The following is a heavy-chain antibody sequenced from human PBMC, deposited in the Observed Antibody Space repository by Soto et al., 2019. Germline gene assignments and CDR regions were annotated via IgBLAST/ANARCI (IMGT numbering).Heavy chain of an antibody. D-gene: IGHD5-18*01. CDR1: GGCISSGDYS. CDR3: AREGGLPKGGFDY. V-gene: IGHV4-30-2*01. CDR2: IYHSGST. Sequence: QLQLQESGSGLVKPSQTLSHTCAVTGGCISSGDYSWSWIRQPPGKGLEWIGYIYHSGSTYYNPSLKSRVTISVDRSKNQFSLKLSSVTAADTAVYYCAREGGLPKGGFDYWGQGTLVTVSS. J-gene: IGHJ4*02.